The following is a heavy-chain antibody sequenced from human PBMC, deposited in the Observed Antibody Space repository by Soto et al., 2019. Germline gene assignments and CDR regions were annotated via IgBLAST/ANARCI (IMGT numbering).Heavy chain of an antibody. V-gene: IGHV3-23*01. CDR1: GLAFNDYA. Sequence: PGGSLRLSCAAAGLAFNDYAMNWVRQAPGKGLEWVSGISGSGTSTSYADSVKGRFTISRDNAKNTLYLQTDSLRAEDTAVYYCARGYAAPIWGKGTTVTVSS. CDR2: ISGSGTST. J-gene: IGHJ6*03. D-gene: IGHD5-18*01. CDR3: ARGYAAPI.